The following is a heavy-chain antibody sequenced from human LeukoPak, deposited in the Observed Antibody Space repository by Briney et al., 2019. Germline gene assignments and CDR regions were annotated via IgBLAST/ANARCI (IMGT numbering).Heavy chain of an antibody. D-gene: IGHD3-3*01. V-gene: IGHV3-23*01. Sequence: PGGSLRLSCAASGFTFSSYAMSWVRQAPGKGLEWVSAISGSGGSTYYADSVKGRFTISRDNSKNTLYLQMNSLRSEDTAVYYCARTSIFGVVKHYYYMDVWGKGTTVTVSS. J-gene: IGHJ6*03. CDR2: ISGSGGST. CDR1: GFTFSSYA. CDR3: ARTSIFGVVKHYYYMDV.